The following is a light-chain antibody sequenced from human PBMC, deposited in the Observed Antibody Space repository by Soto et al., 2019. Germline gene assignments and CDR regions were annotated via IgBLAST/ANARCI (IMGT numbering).Light chain of an antibody. CDR1: SSDVGGYNY. Sequence: QSALTQPASGSGSPGQSITISCTGTSSDVGGYNYVSWYQQHPGKAPKLMIYDVSNRPSGVSNRFSGSKSGNTASLTISGLQAEDEADYYCSSYTSSSTRLVFGGGTKLTVL. J-gene: IGLJ2*01. CDR2: DVS. CDR3: SSYTSSSTRLV. V-gene: IGLV2-14*01.